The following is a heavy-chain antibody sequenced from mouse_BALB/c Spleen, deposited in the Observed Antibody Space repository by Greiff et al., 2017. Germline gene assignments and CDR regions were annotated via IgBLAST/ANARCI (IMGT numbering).Heavy chain of an antibody. V-gene: IGHV1-5*01. CDR3: TRDGSSSYYYAMDY. Sequence: VQLQQSGTVLARPGASVKMSCKASGYTFTSYWMHWVKQRPGQGLEWIGAIYPGNSDTSYNQKFKGKAKLTAVTSTSTAYMELSSLTNEDSAVYYCTRDGSSSYYYAMDYWGQGTSVTVSS. D-gene: IGHD1-1*01. J-gene: IGHJ4*01. CDR1: GYTFTSYW. CDR2: IYPGNSDT.